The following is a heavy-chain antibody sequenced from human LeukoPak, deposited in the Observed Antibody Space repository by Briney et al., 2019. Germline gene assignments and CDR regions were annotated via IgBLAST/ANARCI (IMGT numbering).Heavy chain of an antibody. CDR2: ISYDGSNK. V-gene: IGHV3-30*04. CDR1: GFTFSSYT. Sequence: PGRSLRLSCAASGFTFSSYTIHWVRQAPGKGLEWVALISYDGSNKYYADSVKGRFTVSRDNSKNTLYLQMNSLRTEDTALYYRARVPDYYDRSAYDCWGQGTLVTVSS. D-gene: IGHD3-22*01. CDR3: ARVPDYYDRSAYDC. J-gene: IGHJ4*02.